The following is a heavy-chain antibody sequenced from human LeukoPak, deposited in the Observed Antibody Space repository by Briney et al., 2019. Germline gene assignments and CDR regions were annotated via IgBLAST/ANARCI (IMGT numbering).Heavy chain of an antibody. CDR2: IIPIFGTA. V-gene: IGHV1-69*01. Sequence: GGSLRLSCAASGSTFSSYAISWVRQAPGQGLEWMGGIIPIFGTANYAQKFQGRVTITADESTSTAYMELSSLRSEDTAVYYCARGRPTRYFDYWGQGTLVTVSS. CDR3: ARGRPTRYFDY. CDR1: GSTFSSYA. J-gene: IGHJ4*02. D-gene: IGHD2-2*01.